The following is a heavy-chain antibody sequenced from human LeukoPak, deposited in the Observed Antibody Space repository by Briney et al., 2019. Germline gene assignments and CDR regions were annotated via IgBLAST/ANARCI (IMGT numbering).Heavy chain of an antibody. CDR1: GFTFSSYA. Sequence: SGGSLRLSCAASGFTFSSYAMSWVRQAPGEGLEWVSAISGSGGSTYYADSVKGRFTISRDNSKNTLYLQMNSLRAEDTAVYYCASGSIVPGYWGQGTLVTVSS. J-gene: IGHJ4*02. CDR2: ISGSGGST. CDR3: ASGSIVPGY. D-gene: IGHD1-26*01. V-gene: IGHV3-23*01.